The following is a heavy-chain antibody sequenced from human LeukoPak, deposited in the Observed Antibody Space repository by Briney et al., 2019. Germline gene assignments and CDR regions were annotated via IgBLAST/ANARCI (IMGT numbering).Heavy chain of an antibody. CDR2: ISGYNGNT. V-gene: IGHV1-18*01. Sequence: ASVKVSCKASGYTFTNYGIVWVRQAPGQGPEWMGWISGYNGNTNYAQKFQGRVTITTDTPTSTAYMDLRSLTSDDTAVYFCASLTVRGVISYWGQGTLVTVSS. D-gene: IGHD3-10*01. CDR3: ASLTVRGVISY. J-gene: IGHJ4*02. CDR1: GYTFTNYG.